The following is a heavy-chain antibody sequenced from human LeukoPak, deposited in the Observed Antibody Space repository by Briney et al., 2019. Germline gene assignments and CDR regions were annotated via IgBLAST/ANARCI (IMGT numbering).Heavy chain of an antibody. Sequence: GASVKVSCKASGYTFTSYAMNWVRQAPGQGLEWMGGIIPIFGTANYAQKFQGRVTITADKSTSTAYMELSSLRSEDTAVYYCASRRRRLLWFGESPGAFDIWGQGTMVTVSS. J-gene: IGHJ3*02. V-gene: IGHV1-69*06. CDR2: IIPIFGTA. D-gene: IGHD3-10*01. CDR3: ASRRRRLLWFGESPGAFDI. CDR1: GYTFTSYA.